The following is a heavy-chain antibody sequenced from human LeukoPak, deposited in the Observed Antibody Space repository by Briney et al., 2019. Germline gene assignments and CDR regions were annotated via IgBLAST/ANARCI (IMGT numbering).Heavy chain of an antibody. V-gene: IGHV3-21*01. J-gene: IGHJ4*02. D-gene: IGHD1-26*01. CDR2: ISSSSSYI. Sequence: GGSLRLSCAASGLTFSSYSMNWVRQAPGKGLEWVSSISSSSSYIYYADSVKGRFTISRDNAKNSLYLQMNSLRAEDTAVYYCARAEWELPYFDYWGQGTLVTVSS. CDR1: GLTFSSYS. CDR3: ARAEWELPYFDY.